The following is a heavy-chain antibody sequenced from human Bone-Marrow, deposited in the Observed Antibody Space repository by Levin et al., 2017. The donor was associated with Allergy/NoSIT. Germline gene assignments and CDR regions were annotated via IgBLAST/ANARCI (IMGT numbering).Heavy chain of an antibody. J-gene: IGHJ4*02. CDR1: GFSLSNARMG. V-gene: IGHV2-26*01. CDR3: ARLNLEYYDFWSGYPDY. D-gene: IGHD3-3*01. Sequence: SGPTLVKPTETLTLTCTVSGFSLSNARMGVSWIRQPPGKALEWLAHIFSNDEKSYSTSLKSRLTISKDTSKSQVVLTMTNMDPVDTATYYCARLNLEYYDFWSGYPDYWGQGTLVTVSS. CDR2: IFSNDEK.